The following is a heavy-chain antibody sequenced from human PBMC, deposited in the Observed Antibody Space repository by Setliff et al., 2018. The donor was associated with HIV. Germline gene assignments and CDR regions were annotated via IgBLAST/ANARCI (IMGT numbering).Heavy chain of an antibody. CDR3: ARDTIRHCFGVNCWGAFDM. Sequence: GGSLRLSCAASGFTLNTYAMNWVRQAPGKGLEWVSIISGSGDITFYADSVKGRFTISTDQSKGTLHLQMSSLRAEDTALYYCARDTIRHCFGVNCWGAFDMWGQGTMVTVSS. D-gene: IGHD2-15*01. J-gene: IGHJ3*02. CDR2: ISGSGDIT. V-gene: IGHV3-23*01. CDR1: GFTLNTYA.